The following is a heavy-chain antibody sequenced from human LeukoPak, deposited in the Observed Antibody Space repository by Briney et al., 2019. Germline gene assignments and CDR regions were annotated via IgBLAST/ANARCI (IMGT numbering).Heavy chain of an antibody. CDR2: INPNTGGT. D-gene: IGHD3-10*01. CDR3: ARPLRVTMIRGAAFRASSDFDP. J-gene: IGHJ5*02. CDR1: AYTFSVYN. Sequence: ASVTVSCKASAYTFSVYNIHWVRQAPGPGLERMGWINPNTGGTKYAQRFQDRVTMSSDTSISTAYMEVSRLRYDDTAVYYCARPLRVTMIRGAAFRASSDFDPWGQGTLVTVSS. V-gene: IGHV1-2*02.